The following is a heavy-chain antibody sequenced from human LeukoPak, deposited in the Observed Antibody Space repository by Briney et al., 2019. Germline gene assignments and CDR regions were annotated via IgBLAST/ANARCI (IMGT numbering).Heavy chain of an antibody. CDR3: ARSYDFWSGFFDS. CDR2: ISGGGIST. CDR1: GFTFSSYV. J-gene: IGHJ4*02. D-gene: IGHD3-3*01. V-gene: IGHV3-23*01. Sequence: GGSLRLSCAASGFTFSSYVMSWVRQAPGKGLEWVSSISGGGISTYYADSVKGRFTISRDNSKNTLYLKMNSLRAEDTAVYYCARSYDFWSGFFDSWGQGTLVTVSS.